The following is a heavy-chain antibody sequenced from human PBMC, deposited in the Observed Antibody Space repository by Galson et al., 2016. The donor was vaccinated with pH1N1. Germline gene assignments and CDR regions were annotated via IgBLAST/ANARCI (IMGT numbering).Heavy chain of an antibody. D-gene: IGHD2-21*01. V-gene: IGHV3-7*01. J-gene: IGHJ4*02. CDR2: INQDGSVK. CDR3: ARAIAQGDSY. Sequence: SLRLSCAASGFSLSSFWTTWVRQAPGKGLEWVANINQDGSVKYYVDSVKGRFTISRDSAKNSLYLQMDSLRAEDTAIYYCARAIAQGDSYWGQGTLVTVSS. CDR1: GFSLSSFW.